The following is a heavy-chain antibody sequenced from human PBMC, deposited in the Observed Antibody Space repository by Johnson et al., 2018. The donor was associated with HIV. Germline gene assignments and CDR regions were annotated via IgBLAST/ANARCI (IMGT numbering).Heavy chain of an antibody. J-gene: IGHJ3*02. D-gene: IGHD2-21*02. CDR3: ARGTVCGGDCYSRAFDI. CDR1: TFTFSDYY. Sequence: MQLVESGGGLAQPGGSLRLSCAASTFTFSDYYMSWIRQAPGKGLEWVSYISSSGSTIYYADSVKGRFTISRDNAKNTLYLQMGSLRAEDMAVYYCARGTVCGGDCYSRAFDIWGQGTMVTVSS. V-gene: IGHV3-11*04. CDR2: ISSSGSTI.